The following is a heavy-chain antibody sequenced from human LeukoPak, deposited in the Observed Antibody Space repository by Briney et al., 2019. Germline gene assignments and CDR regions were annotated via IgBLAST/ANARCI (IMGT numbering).Heavy chain of an antibody. V-gene: IGHV3-21*01. Sequence: PGGSLRLSCAASGFTFSAYSMNWVRQAPGKGLEWVSSISSSSVYINYADSVKGRFTISRGNAENSLYLQMNSLRAEDTAVYYCARVDYDVSTGYQNYFQYWGQGTLVTVSS. CDR3: ARVDYDVSTGYQNYFQY. J-gene: IGHJ4*02. D-gene: IGHD3-9*01. CDR2: ISSSSVYI. CDR1: GFTFSAYS.